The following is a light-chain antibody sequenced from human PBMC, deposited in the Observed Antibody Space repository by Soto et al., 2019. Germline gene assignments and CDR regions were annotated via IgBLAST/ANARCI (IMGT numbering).Light chain of an antibody. Sequence: DIQMTQSPSSLSVSVGDRVTITCRASQTIDTYLNWYEQKPGQAPTLLIYAASTVQSGVPARFSGSGSGTDFTLTISSLQPEDFGTYYCQQSYTRPVTFGVGTRVEIK. CDR1: QTIDTY. J-gene: IGKJ4*01. V-gene: IGKV1-39*01. CDR2: AAS. CDR3: QQSYTRPVT.